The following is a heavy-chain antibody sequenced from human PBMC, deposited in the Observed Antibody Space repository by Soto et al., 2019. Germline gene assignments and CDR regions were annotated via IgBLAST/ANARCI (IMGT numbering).Heavy chain of an antibody. V-gene: IGHV3-23*01. J-gene: IGHJ4*02. Sequence: GGSLRLSCAASGFTFSSYTMSWVRQPAGKGLEWVSAIGRDGVTYDADSVKGRFAISRDNSKNTLYLQMSGLRAEDTAIYYCAKGGDTGASETDYLGQGTLVTVSS. D-gene: IGHD2-21*02. CDR1: GFTFSSYT. CDR3: AKGGDTGASETDY. CDR2: IGRDGVT.